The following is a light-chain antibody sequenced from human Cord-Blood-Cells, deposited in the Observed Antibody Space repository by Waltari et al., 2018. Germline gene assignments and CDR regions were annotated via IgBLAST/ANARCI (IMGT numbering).Light chain of an antibody. J-gene: IGKJ1*01. CDR1: QSISSL. Sequence: DIQMTQSPSTLSAHVGDRVPITCRASQSISSLLAWYQQKPGKATQLLFYKASILESGVSTMCSGGGAGTYFTLTSSSLQADYFTTYYCQHYNSYSTFGQGTKVEIK. CDR2: KAS. V-gene: IGKV1-5*03. CDR3: QHYNSYST.